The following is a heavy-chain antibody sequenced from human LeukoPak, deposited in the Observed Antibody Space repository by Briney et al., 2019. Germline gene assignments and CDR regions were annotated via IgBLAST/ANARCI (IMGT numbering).Heavy chain of an antibody. V-gene: IGHV1-69*06. J-gene: IGHJ6*03. CDR2: IIPIFGTA. CDR1: GGTFSSYA. CDR3: ARGDGIAAAGTSYYYYYMDV. Sequence: GASVKVSCKASGGTFSSYAISWVRQAPGQGLEWMGGIIPIFGTANYAQKFQGRVTITADKSTSTAYMELSSLRSEDTAVYYCARGDGIAAAGTSYYYYYMDVWGKGTTVTISS. D-gene: IGHD6-13*01.